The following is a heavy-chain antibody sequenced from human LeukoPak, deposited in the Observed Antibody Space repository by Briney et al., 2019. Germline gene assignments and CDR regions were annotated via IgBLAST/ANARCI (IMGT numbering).Heavy chain of an antibody. CDR1: GGSTSSYY. CDR2: IYTSGTT. D-gene: IGHD1-26*01. Sequence: SETLSLTCTVSGGSTSSYYWSWIRQPAGKGLEWIGRIYTSGTTNYNPSVTSRVTMSVDTSKNHFSLKLSSVTAADTAVYYCARGASGSYHYFDYWGQGTLVTVSS. V-gene: IGHV4-4*07. CDR3: ARGASGSYHYFDY. J-gene: IGHJ4*02.